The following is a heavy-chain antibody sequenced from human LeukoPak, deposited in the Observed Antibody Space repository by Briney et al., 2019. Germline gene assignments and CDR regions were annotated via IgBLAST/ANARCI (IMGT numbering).Heavy chain of an antibody. Sequence: SQTLSLTCTVSGGSISSGSYYWSWIRQPAGKGLEWIGRIYTSGSTNYNPSLKSRVTISVDTSKNQFSLKLSSVTAADTAVYYCARSRGGSYYGFDYWGQGTLVTVSS. V-gene: IGHV4-61*02. D-gene: IGHD3-22*01. CDR1: GGSISSGSYY. CDR3: ARSRGGSYYGFDY. CDR2: IYTSGST. J-gene: IGHJ4*02.